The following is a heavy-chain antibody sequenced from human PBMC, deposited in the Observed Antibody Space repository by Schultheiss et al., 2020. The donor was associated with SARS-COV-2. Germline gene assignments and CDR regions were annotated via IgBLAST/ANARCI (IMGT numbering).Heavy chain of an antibody. Sequence: GGSLRLSCAASGFTFSSYWMHWVRQAPGKGLVWVSRINSDGSSTTYADSVKGRFTISRDNAKNSLYLQMNSLRAEDTAVYYCAKDQRLDWFDPWGQGTLVTVSS. CDR2: INSDGSST. CDR1: GFTFSSYW. V-gene: IGHV3-74*01. J-gene: IGHJ5*02. CDR3: AKDQRLDWFDP.